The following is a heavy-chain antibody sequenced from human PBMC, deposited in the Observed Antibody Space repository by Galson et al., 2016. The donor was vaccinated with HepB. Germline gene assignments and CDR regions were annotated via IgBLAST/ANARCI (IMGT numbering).Heavy chain of an antibody. V-gene: IGHV4-39*02. CDR3: ASQPSTGRGYHNYGMDV. Sequence: ETLSLTCTVSGDSITSTNYYWAWIRRPPGKGLGWIGNIYYGGNTYYSPSLRSRVTISVDTSKNHVSRKLTSVTAADAAVYFCASQPSTGRGYHNYGMDVWGKGTTVIVSS. D-gene: IGHD5-24*01. J-gene: IGHJ6*04. CDR1: GDSITSTNYY. CDR2: IYYGGNT.